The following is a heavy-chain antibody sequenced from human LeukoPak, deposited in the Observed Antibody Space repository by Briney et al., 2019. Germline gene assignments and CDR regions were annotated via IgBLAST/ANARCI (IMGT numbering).Heavy chain of an antibody. CDR1: GFTFSTSL. V-gene: IGHV3-30*03. CDR2: VSYDETDR. J-gene: IGHJ4*02. D-gene: IGHD3-9*01. CDR3: ARDSWDILTGYYPHYFDY. Sequence: LAGGSLRLSCAATGFTFSTSLMHWVRLAPGKGLEWVASVSYDETDRHYADSVKGRFIVSRDNTKNMLYLEMRSLRIEDTAVYYCARDSWDILTGYYPHYFDYWGQGTLVTVSS.